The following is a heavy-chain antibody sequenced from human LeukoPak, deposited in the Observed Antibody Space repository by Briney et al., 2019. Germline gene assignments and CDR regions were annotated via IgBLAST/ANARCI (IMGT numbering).Heavy chain of an antibody. D-gene: IGHD6-13*01. CDR1: GFTFSSYG. CDR2: ISGSGGST. Sequence: GGSLRLSCAASGFTFSSYGMSWVRQAPGKGLEWVSAISGSGGSTYYADSVKGRFTISRDNSKNTLYLQMNSLRAEDTAVYYCAKDQAGSSSWFDAFDIWGQGTMVTVSS. J-gene: IGHJ3*02. V-gene: IGHV3-23*01. CDR3: AKDQAGSSSWFDAFDI.